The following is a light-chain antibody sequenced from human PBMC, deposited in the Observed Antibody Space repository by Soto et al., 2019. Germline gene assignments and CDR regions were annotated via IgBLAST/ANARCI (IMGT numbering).Light chain of an antibody. V-gene: IGLV2-14*01. CDR2: NVS. J-gene: IGLJ1*01. CDR1: SSDVGGYNY. Sequence: QSALTQAASVSGSPGQSITISCTGTSSDVGGYNYVSWYQQFPGKVPKLLIYNVSNRPSGVSNRFSGSKSGNTASLTISGLQAEDEADYFYTSSTSGSLYVFGTGTKATVL. CDR3: TSSTSGSLYV.